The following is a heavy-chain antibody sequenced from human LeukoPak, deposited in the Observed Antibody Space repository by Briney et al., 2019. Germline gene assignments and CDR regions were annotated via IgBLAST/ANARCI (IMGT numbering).Heavy chain of an antibody. D-gene: IGHD3-16*02. CDR3: ARGRGIRYTRRGTFDI. CDR1: GGSFSDYY. CDR2: INHSGGT. Sequence: SETLSLTCAVYGGSFSDYYWSWIRQSPGKGLEWIGEINHSGGTNYNPSLKSRVIISVDTSKNQFSLRLRSVTAADTTVYYCARGRGIRYTRRGTFDIWGQGTMVTVSS. V-gene: IGHV4-34*01. J-gene: IGHJ3*02.